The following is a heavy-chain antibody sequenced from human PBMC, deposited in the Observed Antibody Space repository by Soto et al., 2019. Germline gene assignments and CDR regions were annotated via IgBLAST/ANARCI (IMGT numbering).Heavy chain of an antibody. Sequence: QVQLVQSGAEVRKPGASVNISCRASGFSFSDNLINWVRQAPGQGLEWMGWINPDNGNTRYSETFRGRVTISRHSSASIAYVEVSDLTSEDTAVYYCARDVLSAGPRAIDAFDVWGQGTMVIVSS. CDR2: INPDNGNT. J-gene: IGHJ3*01. V-gene: IGHV1-3*01. CDR1: GFSFSDNL. CDR3: ARDVLSAGPRAIDAFDV.